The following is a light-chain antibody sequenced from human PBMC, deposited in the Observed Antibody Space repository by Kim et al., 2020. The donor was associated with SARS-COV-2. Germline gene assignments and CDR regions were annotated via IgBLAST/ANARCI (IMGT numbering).Light chain of an antibody. CDR3: QSYNRDNVI. CDR2: EDD. V-gene: IGLV6-57*04. CDR1: SGSIDDNY. Sequence: NFMLTQPHSVSESPGKTVTISCTRSSGSIDDNYVQWYQQRPGGVPTTVIYEDDQRPSGVSDRFSGSIDNSPNSASLTISGLRTEDEADYYCQSYNRDNVIFGGGTQLTVL. J-gene: IGLJ2*01.